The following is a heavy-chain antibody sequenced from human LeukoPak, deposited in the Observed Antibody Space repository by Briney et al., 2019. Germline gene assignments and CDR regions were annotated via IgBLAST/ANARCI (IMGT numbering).Heavy chain of an antibody. V-gene: IGHV4-39*01. Sequence: SETLSLTCTVSGGSISTDASYWAWIRQPPGKGLEWIGSIYYSGSTYYSSSLKSRVTLSVDTSKNQFSLKMGSVTAADTAVFYCARLFSRGWEYHFGLDVWGQGTTVTVS. J-gene: IGHJ6*02. CDR3: ARLFSRGWEYHFGLDV. CDR2: IYYSGST. CDR1: GGSISTDASY. D-gene: IGHD6-19*01.